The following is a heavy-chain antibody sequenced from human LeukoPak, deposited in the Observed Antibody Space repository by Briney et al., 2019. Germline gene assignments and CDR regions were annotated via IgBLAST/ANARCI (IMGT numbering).Heavy chain of an antibody. J-gene: IGHJ4*02. CDR1: GYSFTSYW. CDR3: ARLPMGAVAGTLDY. Sequence: GESLKISCNGSGYSFTSYWIGWVRQMPGKGLEWMGIIYPGDSDTRYSPSFQGQATISADKSISTAYLQWSSLKASDTATYYCARLPMGAVAGTLDYWGQGTLVTVSS. D-gene: IGHD6-19*01. CDR2: IYPGDSDT. V-gene: IGHV5-51*01.